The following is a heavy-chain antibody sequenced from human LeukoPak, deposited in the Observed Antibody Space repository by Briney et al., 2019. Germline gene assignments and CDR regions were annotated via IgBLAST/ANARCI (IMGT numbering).Heavy chain of an antibody. CDR2: ISARGDST. V-gene: IGHV3-23*01. J-gene: IGHJ4*02. CDR1: GFTFDDYA. Sequence: GGSLRLSCAASGFTFDDYAMHWVRQAPGKGLEWVSGISARGDSTFYPDSVKGRFTISRDNSKNTLYLQMNSLRAEDTALYYCAKRGDSYYFDYWGRGTLVTVSS. D-gene: IGHD2-21*02. CDR3: AKRGDSYYFDY.